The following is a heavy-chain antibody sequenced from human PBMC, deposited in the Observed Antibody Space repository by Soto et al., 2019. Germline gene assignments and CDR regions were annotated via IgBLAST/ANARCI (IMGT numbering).Heavy chain of an antibody. Sequence: QVQLVQSGAEVKKPGASVKVSCKASGYTFTSYAIHWVRQAPGQRLEWMGWINAGNGNTKYSQKFQGRVTITRDTSASTAYMELSSLRSEDTAVYYCARGGLQLWKDYYYYYGMDVWGQGTTVTVSS. J-gene: IGHJ6*02. CDR2: INAGNGNT. V-gene: IGHV1-3*01. CDR3: ARGGLQLWKDYYYYYGMDV. CDR1: GYTFTSYA. D-gene: IGHD5-18*01.